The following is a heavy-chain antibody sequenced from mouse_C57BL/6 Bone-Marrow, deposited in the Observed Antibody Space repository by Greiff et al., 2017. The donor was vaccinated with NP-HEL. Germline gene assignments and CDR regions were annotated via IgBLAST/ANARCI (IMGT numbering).Heavy chain of an antibody. Sequence: EVKVVASGGGLVKPGGSLKLSCAASGFTFSSYAMSWVRQTPEKRLEWVATISDGGSYTYYPDNVKGRFTISRDNAKNNLYLQMSHLKSEDTAMYYCARDDYWGQGTTLTVSS. CDR3: ARDDY. CDR1: GFTFSSYA. V-gene: IGHV5-4*01. J-gene: IGHJ2*01. CDR2: ISDGGSYT.